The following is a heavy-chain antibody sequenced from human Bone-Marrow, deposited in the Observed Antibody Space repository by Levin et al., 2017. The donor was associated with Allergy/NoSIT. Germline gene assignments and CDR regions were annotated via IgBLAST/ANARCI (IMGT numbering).Heavy chain of an antibody. CDR2: VYYSGST. Sequence: PSETLSLTCSVSGGSINSGPYFWAWLRQSPGKGLEWIATVYYSGSTYYNPSLKSRVTISVDTSRNQFSLRMKSVSAADTAMYYCAKDSDGYNLGYFDFWGRGTPVTVSS. D-gene: IGHD5-24*01. CDR3: AKDSDGYNLGYFDF. J-gene: IGHJ2*01. CDR1: GGSINSGPYF. V-gene: IGHV4-39*07.